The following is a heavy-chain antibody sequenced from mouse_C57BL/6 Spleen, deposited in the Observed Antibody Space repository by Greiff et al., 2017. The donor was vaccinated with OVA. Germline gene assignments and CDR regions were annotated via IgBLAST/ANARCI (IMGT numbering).Heavy chain of an antibody. D-gene: IGHD2-1*01. J-gene: IGHJ2*01. Sequence: VQLQQSGAELVMPGASVKLSCKASGYTFTSYWMHWVKQRPGQGLEWIGEIDPSDSYTNYNQKFKGKSTLTVDKSSSTAYMQLSSLTSEDSAVYYCARFDGNYVDYFDYWGQGTTLTVSS. CDR1: GYTFTSYW. V-gene: IGHV1-69*01. CDR3: ARFDGNYVDYFDY. CDR2: IDPSDSYT.